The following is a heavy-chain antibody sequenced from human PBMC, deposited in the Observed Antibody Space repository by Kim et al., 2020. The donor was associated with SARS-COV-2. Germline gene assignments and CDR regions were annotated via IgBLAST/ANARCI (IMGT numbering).Heavy chain of an antibody. CDR3: ARSGQVRQLTWFDP. V-gene: IGHV1-8*01. Sequence: AQKFQGRVTMTRNTSKSTAYMELSSLRSEDTAVYYCARSGQVRQLTWFDPWGQGTLVTVSS. J-gene: IGHJ5*02. D-gene: IGHD6-19*01.